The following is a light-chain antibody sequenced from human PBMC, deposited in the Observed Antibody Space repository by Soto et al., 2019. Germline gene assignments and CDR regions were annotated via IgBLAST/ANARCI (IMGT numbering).Light chain of an antibody. Sequence: QSALTQPVSVSGSPGQSITISCTGTSSDVGSYNLVSWYQQYPGKAPKLMIYEGSKRPSGVSNRFSGSKSGNTASLTISGLQAEDEADYYCCSYAGSSSYVFGTGTKLTVL. V-gene: IGLV2-23*01. CDR1: SSDVGSYNL. CDR3: CSYAGSSSYV. J-gene: IGLJ1*01. CDR2: EGS.